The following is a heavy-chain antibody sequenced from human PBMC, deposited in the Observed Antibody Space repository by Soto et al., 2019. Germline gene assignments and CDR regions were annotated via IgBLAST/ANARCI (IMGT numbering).Heavy chain of an antibody. CDR3: ARGLGVGSSPTGGFDP. J-gene: IGHJ5*02. CDR1: GGSFSGYY. CDR2: INHSGST. V-gene: IGHV4-34*01. Sequence: QVQLQQWGAGLLKPSETLSLTCAVYGGSFSGYYWSWIRQPPGKGLEWIGEINHSGSTNYNPSLKSRVTISVDTSKNQFSLKLSSVTAADTAVYYCARGLGVGSSPTGGFDPWGQGTLVTVSS. D-gene: IGHD6-13*01.